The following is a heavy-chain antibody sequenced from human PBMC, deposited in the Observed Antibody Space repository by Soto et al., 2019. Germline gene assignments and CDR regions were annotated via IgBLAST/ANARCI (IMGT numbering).Heavy chain of an antibody. V-gene: IGHV1-69*01. CDR3: ARRSRPNYYDTSGFFKDNGFDP. CDR2: IIPIVETP. J-gene: IGHJ5*02. CDR1: GGTFNSYD. D-gene: IGHD3-22*01. Sequence: QVQLVQSGAEVKKPGSSMKVSCKASGGTFNSYDINWVRQAPGQGLEWMGGIIPIVETPKYAQKFQGRVTITADESTNTVYMELSSLRSEDTAMYYCARRSRPNYYDTSGFFKDNGFDPWGQGTLVTVSS.